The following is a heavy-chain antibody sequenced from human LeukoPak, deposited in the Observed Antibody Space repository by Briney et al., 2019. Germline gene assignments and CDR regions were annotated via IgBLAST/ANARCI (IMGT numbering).Heavy chain of an antibody. J-gene: IGHJ3*02. Sequence: SETLSLTCTVSGGSISSYYWSWIRQPPGKGLEWIGYIYYSGSTNYNPPLKSRVTISVDTPKNQFSLKLSSVTAADTAVYYCAREGRWFYDSSGPEAGDAFDIWGQGTMVTVSS. D-gene: IGHD3-22*01. CDR1: GGSISSYY. CDR3: AREGRWFYDSSGPEAGDAFDI. V-gene: IGHV4-59*01. CDR2: IYYSGST.